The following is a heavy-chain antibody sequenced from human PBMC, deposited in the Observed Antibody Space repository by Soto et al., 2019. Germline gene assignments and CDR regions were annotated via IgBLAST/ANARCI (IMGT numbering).Heavy chain of an antibody. CDR3: ASSPKTGTTLYYYYGMDV. D-gene: IGHD1-7*01. J-gene: IGHJ6*02. CDR1: GYTFTSYG. Sequence: ASVKVSCKASGYTFTSYGISWVRQAPGQGLEWMGWISAYNGNTNYAQKLQGRGTMTTDTSTSTAYMELRSLRSDDTAVYYCASSPKTGTTLYYYYGMDVWGQGTTVTVS. CDR2: ISAYNGNT. V-gene: IGHV1-18*04.